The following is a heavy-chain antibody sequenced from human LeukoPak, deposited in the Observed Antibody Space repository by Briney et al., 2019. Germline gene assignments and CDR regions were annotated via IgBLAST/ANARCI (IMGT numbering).Heavy chain of an antibody. Sequence: GGSLRLSCAASGFTFSSYSMNWVRQAPGKGLEWVSSISSSSSYIYYADSVKGRFTISRDNSKNTLYLQMNSLRAEDTAVYYCAREKDIVVVPAAYDFWSGSGLNFDYWGQGTLVTVSS. CDR2: ISSSSSYI. CDR3: AREKDIVVVPAAYDFWSGSGLNFDY. J-gene: IGHJ4*02. D-gene: IGHD2-2*01. CDR1: GFTFSSYS. V-gene: IGHV3-21*01.